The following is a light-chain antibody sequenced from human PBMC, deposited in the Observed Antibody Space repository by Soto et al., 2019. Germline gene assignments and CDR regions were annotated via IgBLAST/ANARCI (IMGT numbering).Light chain of an antibody. Sequence: EIVMTQSPATLSASPGERVTLSCRASQSVNNNLAWYQQEPGQAPRLLMYSASTRATGIPARFSGSGSGTEFTLTISSPQSEDFAVYYCQQYNNWPRTFGQGTKVEIK. V-gene: IGKV3-15*01. CDR1: QSVNNN. CDR2: SAS. CDR3: QQYNNWPRT. J-gene: IGKJ1*01.